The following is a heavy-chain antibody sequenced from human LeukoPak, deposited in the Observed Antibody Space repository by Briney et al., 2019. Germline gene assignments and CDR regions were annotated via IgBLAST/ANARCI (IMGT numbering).Heavy chain of an antibody. CDR1: GDSISSHY. V-gene: IGHV4-59*11. CDR2: IYYSGST. D-gene: IGHD2-2*01. Sequence: PSETLSLTCTVSGDSISSHYWSWIRQPPGKGLEWIGYIYYSGSTYYNPSLKSRVTISVDTSKNQFSLKLSSVTAADTAVYYCARAVDCSSTSCYGLFDPWGQGTLVTVSS. CDR3: ARAVDCSSTSCYGLFDP. J-gene: IGHJ5*02.